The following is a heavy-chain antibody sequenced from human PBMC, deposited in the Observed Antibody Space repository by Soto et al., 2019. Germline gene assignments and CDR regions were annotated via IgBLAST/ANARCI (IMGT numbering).Heavy chain of an antibody. J-gene: IGHJ4*02. CDR2: MSPSNGNT. Sequence: QVQLVQSGAEVKEPGASVKVSCEASGYTFTSYDINWVRQATGQGLEWMGWMSPSNGNTGYAQKCQGRVAMTRDTSKGTAYMELSSLTSEDTAVYYCARGVQAGVDYWGQGTLVTVSS. CDR1: GYTFTSYD. D-gene: IGHD6-19*01. V-gene: IGHV1-8*01. CDR3: ARGVQAGVDY.